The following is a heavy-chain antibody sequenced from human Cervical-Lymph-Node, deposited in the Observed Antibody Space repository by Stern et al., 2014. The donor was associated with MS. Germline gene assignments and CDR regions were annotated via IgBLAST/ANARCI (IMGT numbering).Heavy chain of an antibody. J-gene: IGHJ4*02. CDR3: AHTSIEDLAPYSAFHY. D-gene: IGHD4-11*01. CDR1: GFSISTSKVG. CDR2: IYGGDDD. V-gene: IGHV2-5*02. Sequence: QVTLKESGPTLVKPTQNLTLTCNFSGFSISTSKVGVGWIGKPPGKALEFLAVIYGGDDDPLSPSLRNRLTISMGPSDNQVVLRLTNMDPLDTATYYCAHTSIEDLAPYSAFHYWGQGTLVTVSS.